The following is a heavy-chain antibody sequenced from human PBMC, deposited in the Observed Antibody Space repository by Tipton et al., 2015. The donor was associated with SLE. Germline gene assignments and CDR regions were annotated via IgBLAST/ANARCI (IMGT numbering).Heavy chain of an antibody. D-gene: IGHD1-26*01. V-gene: IGHV4-34*01. CDR1: GGSFSGYY. CDR2: INHGGST. J-gene: IGHJ1*01. Sequence: TLSLTCAVYGGSFSGYYWTWIRQPPGKGLEWIGEINHGGSTNYNPSLKSRVSISVDATKNQFSLRLSSVTAADTAVYYCARGYSGSYLGLAEYFQHWGQGTLVTVSS. CDR3: ARGYSGSYLGLAEYFQH.